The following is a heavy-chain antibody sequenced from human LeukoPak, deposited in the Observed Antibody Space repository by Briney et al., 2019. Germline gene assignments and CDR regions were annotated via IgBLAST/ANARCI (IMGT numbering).Heavy chain of an antibody. V-gene: IGHV3-21*01. D-gene: IGHD3-16*01. CDR3: ARDWGTAISSFDY. J-gene: IGHJ4*02. CDR1: GFTFSSYN. CDR2: ITSSSSYI. Sequence: GGSLRLSCAASGFTFSSYNMNWVRQAPGKGLEWVSSITSSSSYIYYADSVKGRFTISRDNAKNSLYLQMNSLRAEDTAVYYCARDWGTAISSFDYWGQGTLVTVSS.